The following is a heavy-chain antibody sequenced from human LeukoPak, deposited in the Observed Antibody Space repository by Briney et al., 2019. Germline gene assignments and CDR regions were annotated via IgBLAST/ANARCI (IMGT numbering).Heavy chain of an antibody. Sequence: GGSLRLSCAASGFTFSSYWMSWVRQAPGKGLEWVANIKQDGSEKYYVDSVKGRFTISRDNAKNSLYLQMNSLRAEDTAVYYCATASIPAAGRVYFQHWGQGTLVTVSS. CDR2: IKQDGSEK. V-gene: IGHV3-7*03. CDR3: ATASIPAAGRVYFQH. J-gene: IGHJ1*01. D-gene: IGHD6-13*01. CDR1: GFTFSSYW.